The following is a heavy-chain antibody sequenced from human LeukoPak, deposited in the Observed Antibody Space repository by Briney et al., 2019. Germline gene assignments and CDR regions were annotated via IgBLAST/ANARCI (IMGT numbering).Heavy chain of an antibody. J-gene: IGHJ4*02. CDR1: GYTFTDYY. CDR2: IYPNSGAT. D-gene: IGHD5-18*01. CDR3: ARDGDSPMVDFDY. V-gene: IGHV1-2*02. Sequence: ASVKVSCKTSGYTFTDYYFYWVRQAPGQGLGWVGWIYPNSGATKYAQKFQGRVIMTRDTSISTAYMELSGLTSDDTAMYYCARDGDSPMVDFDYWGQGTLVTVSS.